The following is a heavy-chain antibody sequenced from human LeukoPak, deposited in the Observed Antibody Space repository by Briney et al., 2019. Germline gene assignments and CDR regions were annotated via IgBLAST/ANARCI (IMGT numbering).Heavy chain of an antibody. Sequence: PSETLSLTGSVSGGSISSYYWSWIRQPPGKGLEWIGYVYYSGTTNYNPSLKSRVTISLDTSKNQFSLKLRSVTAADTAVYYCATSRTMGATDWFDPWGQGTLVIVSS. V-gene: IGHV4-59*01. D-gene: IGHD1-26*01. CDR3: ATSRTMGATDWFDP. CDR2: VYYSGTT. J-gene: IGHJ5*02. CDR1: GGSISSYY.